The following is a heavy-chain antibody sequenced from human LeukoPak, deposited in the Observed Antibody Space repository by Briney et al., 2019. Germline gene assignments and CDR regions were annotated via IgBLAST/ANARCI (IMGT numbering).Heavy chain of an antibody. J-gene: IGHJ4*02. CDR3: ARAADRDGYTLDY. V-gene: IGHV1-8*01. Sequence: ASVKVSCKASGYTFTSYDINWVRQATGQGLEWMGWMNPNSGNTGYAQKFQGRVTMTRNTSTSTAYMELSSLRSEDTAVYYCARAADRDGYTLDYWGQGTLVTVSS. CDR1: GYTFTSYD. CDR2: MNPNSGNT. D-gene: IGHD5-24*01.